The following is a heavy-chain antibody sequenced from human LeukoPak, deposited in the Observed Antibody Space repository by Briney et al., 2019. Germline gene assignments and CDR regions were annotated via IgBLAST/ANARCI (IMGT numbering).Heavy chain of an antibody. J-gene: IGHJ4*02. CDR1: GYTLTSYY. CDR3: ARETGGNAGFDY. CDR2: INPSGGST. Sequence: GASVKVSCKASGYTLTSYYMHWVRQAPGQGLEWMGIINPSGGSTSYAQKFQGRVTMTRDTSTSTVYMELSSLRSEDTAVYYCARETGGNAGFDYWGQGTLVTVSS. D-gene: IGHD4-23*01. V-gene: IGHV1-46*01.